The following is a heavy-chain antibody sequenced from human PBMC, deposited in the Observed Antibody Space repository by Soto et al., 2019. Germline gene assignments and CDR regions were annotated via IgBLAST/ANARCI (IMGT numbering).Heavy chain of an antibody. CDR2: ISYDGSNT. CDR1: GFTFSSYG. J-gene: IGHJ4*02. Sequence: GGSLRLSCVASGFTFSSYGMHWVRQAPGKGLEWVAIISYDGSNTYYADSVKGRFTISRDNSKNTLYLQMNSLRAEDTSVYYCAKEGGLSGSYYISRPYYFDYWGQGTLVTVSS. CDR3: AKEGGLSGSYYISRPYYFDY. D-gene: IGHD1-26*01. V-gene: IGHV3-30*18.